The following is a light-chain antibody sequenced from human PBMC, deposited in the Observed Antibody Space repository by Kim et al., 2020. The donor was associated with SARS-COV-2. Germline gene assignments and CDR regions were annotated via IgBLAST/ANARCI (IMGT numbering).Light chain of an antibody. CDR3: QQYNTYPWT. Sequence: GDRVTITCRASQSISSWLAWYQQKPWKAPKLLIYDASSLESGVPSRFSGGGSGTEFTLTISSLQPDDFATYYCQQYNTYPWTFG. CDR1: QSISSW. V-gene: IGKV1-5*01. J-gene: IGKJ1*01. CDR2: DAS.